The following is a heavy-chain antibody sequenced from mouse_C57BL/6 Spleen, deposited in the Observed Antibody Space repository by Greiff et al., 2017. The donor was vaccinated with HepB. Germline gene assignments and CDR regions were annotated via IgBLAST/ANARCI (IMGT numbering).Heavy chain of an antibody. Sequence: EVMLVESEGGLVQPGSSMKLSCTASGFTFSDYYMAWVRQVPEKGLEWVANINYDGSSTYYLDSLKSRFIISRDNATNILYLQMSSLKSEDTATYYCAREDYYGSRWYFDVWGTGTTVTVSS. J-gene: IGHJ1*03. V-gene: IGHV5-16*01. D-gene: IGHD1-1*01. CDR2: INYDGSST. CDR3: AREDYYGSRWYFDV. CDR1: GFTFSDYY.